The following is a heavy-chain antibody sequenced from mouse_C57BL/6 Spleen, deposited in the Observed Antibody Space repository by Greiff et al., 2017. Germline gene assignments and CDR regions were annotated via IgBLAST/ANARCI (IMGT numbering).Heavy chain of an antibody. CDR1: GFTFSSYA. D-gene: IGHD1-1*01. CDR3: ARDRGDYGSSYLLYFDV. CDR2: ISDGGSYT. J-gene: IGHJ1*03. V-gene: IGHV5-4*01. Sequence: EVNLVESGGGLVKPGGSLKLSCAASGFTFSSYAMSWVRQTPEKRLEWVATISDGGSYTYYPDNVKGRFTISRDNAKNNLYLQMSHLKSEDTAMYYCARDRGDYGSSYLLYFDVWGTGTTVTVSS.